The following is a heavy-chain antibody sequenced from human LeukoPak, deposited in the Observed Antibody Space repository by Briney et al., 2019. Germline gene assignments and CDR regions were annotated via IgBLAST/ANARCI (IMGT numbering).Heavy chain of an antibody. J-gene: IGHJ6*02. D-gene: IGHD6-6*01. CDR1: GFTFSSYW. V-gene: IGHV3-74*01. CDR2: INSDGRST. CDR3: ARGQQLVLYYYYYYGMDV. Sequence: GGSLRLSCAASGFTFSSYWMHWVRQAPGKGLVWVSRINSDGRSTSYADSVKGRFTISRDNAKNTLYLQMNSLRAEDTAVYYCARGQQLVLYYYYYYGMDVWGQGTTVTVSS.